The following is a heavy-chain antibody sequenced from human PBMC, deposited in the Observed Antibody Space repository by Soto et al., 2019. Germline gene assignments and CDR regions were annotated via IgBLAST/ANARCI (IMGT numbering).Heavy chain of an antibody. CDR1: GGSISSGDYY. CDR3: ARVGAAAAADY. D-gene: IGHD6-13*01. Sequence: PSETLSLTCTVSGGSISSGDYYWRWIRQPPGKGLEWIGYIYYSGSTYYNPSLKSRVTISVDTSKNQFSLKLSSVTAADTAVYYCARVGAAAAADYWGQGTLVTVSS. J-gene: IGHJ4*02. V-gene: IGHV4-30-4*01. CDR2: IYYSGST.